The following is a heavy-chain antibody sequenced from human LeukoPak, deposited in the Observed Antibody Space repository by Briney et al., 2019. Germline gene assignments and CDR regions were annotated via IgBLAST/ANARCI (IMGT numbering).Heavy chain of an antibody. CDR3: AKISGYFDY. Sequence: GGSLRLSCAASGFTFNIYSMSWVRQAPGRGLEWVSAITDSGGSTYYADSVKGRFTISRDNSKNTLFLQMTSLRAEDTALYYYAKISGYFDYWGRGTLVTVSS. CDR1: GFTFNIYS. CDR2: ITDSGGST. D-gene: IGHD3-10*01. V-gene: IGHV3-23*01. J-gene: IGHJ4*02.